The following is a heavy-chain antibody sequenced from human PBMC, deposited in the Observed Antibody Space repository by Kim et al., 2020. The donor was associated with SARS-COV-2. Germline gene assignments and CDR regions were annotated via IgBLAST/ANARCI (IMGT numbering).Heavy chain of an antibody. V-gene: IGHV1-8*01. Sequence: AQKFQGRVTMTRNTSISTAYMELSSLRSEDTAVYYCASPGYSGYDQGFDYWGQGTLVTVSS. CDR3: ASPGYSGYDQGFDY. D-gene: IGHD5-12*01. J-gene: IGHJ4*02.